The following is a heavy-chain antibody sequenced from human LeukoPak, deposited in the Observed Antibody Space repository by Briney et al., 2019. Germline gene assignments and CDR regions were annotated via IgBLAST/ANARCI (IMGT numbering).Heavy chain of an antibody. CDR3: ARVIERQWLIPSYYYYGMDV. CDR2: TNSDGSST. Sequence: GVSLRRSCAASGFTVSSNWMEWVRHAQGKGLVWVSRTNSDGSSTSYADYVKGRFTISRDNAKNSLYLQMNSLSAEDTAVYYCARVIERQWLIPSYYYYGMDVWGQGPTVTVSS. V-gene: IGHV3-74*01. J-gene: IGHJ6*02. CDR1: GFTVSSNW. D-gene: IGHD6-19*01.